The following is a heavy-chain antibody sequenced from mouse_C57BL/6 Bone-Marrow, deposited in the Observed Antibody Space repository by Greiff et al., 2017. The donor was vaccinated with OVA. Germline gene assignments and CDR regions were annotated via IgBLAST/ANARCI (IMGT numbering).Heavy chain of an antibody. V-gene: IGHV1-55*01. CDR3: ARMEAAQARFAY. D-gene: IGHD3-2*02. J-gene: IGHJ3*01. Sequence: VQLQQPGAELVKPGASVKMSCKASGYTFTSYWITWVKQRPGQGLEWIGDIYPGSGSTNYTEKFKSKATLPVDTSSSTAYMQLSSLTSEDSAVYYWARMEAAQARFAYWGLGTLVTVSA. CDR2: IYPGSGST. CDR1: GYTFTSYW.